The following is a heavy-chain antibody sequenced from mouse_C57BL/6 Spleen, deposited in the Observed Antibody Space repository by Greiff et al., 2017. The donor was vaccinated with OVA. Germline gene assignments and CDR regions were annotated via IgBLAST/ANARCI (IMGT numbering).Heavy chain of an antibody. CDR2: ISGGGGNT. J-gene: IGHJ4*01. D-gene: IGHD1-1*01. V-gene: IGHV5-9*01. CDR1: GFTFSSYT. CDR3: ARHDPYYGSSYGAMDY. Sequence: EVKLVESGGGLVKPGGSLKLSCAASGFTFSSYTMSWVRQTPEKRLEWVATISGGGGNTYYPDSVKGRFTISRDNAKNTLYLQMSSLRSEDTALYYCARHDPYYGSSYGAMDYWGQGTSVTVSS.